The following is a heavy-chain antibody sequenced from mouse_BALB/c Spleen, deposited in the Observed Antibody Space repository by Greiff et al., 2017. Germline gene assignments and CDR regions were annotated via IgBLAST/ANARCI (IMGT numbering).Heavy chain of an antibody. CDR2: ISYDGSN. CDR1: GYSITSGYY. J-gene: IGHJ3*01. Sequence: EVKLQESGPGLLKPSQSLSLTCSVTGYSITSGYYWNWIRQFPGNKLEWMGYISYDGSNNYNPSLKNRISITRDTSKNQFFLKLNSVTTEDTATYYCARAPWFAYWGQGTLVTVSA. V-gene: IGHV3-6*02. CDR3: ARAPWFAY.